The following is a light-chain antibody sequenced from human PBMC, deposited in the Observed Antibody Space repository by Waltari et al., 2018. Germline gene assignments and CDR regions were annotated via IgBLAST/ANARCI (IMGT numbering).Light chain of an antibody. CDR1: SPNSGSNY. CDR3: AAWDDSLSGVV. J-gene: IGLJ2*01. V-gene: IGLV1-47*01. Sequence: QPVLTQQPSAPGPPGQRVTITCPGSSPNSGSNYFYLYQQLPGTAPKRLIYRNNQRPSGVPDRFSGSKSGTSASLAISGLRSEDEADYYCAAWDDSLSGVVFGGGTKLTVL. CDR2: RNN.